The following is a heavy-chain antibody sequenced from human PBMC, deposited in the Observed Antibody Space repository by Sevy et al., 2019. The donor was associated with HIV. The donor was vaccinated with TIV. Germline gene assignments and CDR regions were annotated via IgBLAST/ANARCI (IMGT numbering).Heavy chain of an antibody. J-gene: IGHJ2*01. D-gene: IGHD3-10*01. CDR1: GYSFSNYW. CDR3: AKRSSGGIWYFDL. V-gene: IGHV5-51*01. Sequence: GESLKISCKGSGYSFSNYWIDWVRQIPGKGLEWMGIIYPGDSDTRYNPSFQGQVTISADKSINTAYLQWSSLMASDTAMYYCAKRSSGGIWYFDLWGRGTLVTVSS. CDR2: IYPGDSDT.